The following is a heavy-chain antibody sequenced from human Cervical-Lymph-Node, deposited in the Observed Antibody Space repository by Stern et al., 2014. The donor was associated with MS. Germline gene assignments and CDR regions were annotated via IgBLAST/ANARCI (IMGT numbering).Heavy chain of an antibody. CDR2: INSDGSST. Sequence: VQLVESGGGLVQPGGSLRLSCAASGFTFSSYWMHWGRQAPGKGLVWVSRINSDGSSTSYADSVKGRFTISRDNAKNTLYLQMNSLRAEDTAVYYCARVEAYCGGDCLDGMDVWGQGTTVTVSS. V-gene: IGHV3-74*02. CDR3: ARVEAYCGGDCLDGMDV. J-gene: IGHJ6*02. D-gene: IGHD2-21*02. CDR1: GFTFSSYW.